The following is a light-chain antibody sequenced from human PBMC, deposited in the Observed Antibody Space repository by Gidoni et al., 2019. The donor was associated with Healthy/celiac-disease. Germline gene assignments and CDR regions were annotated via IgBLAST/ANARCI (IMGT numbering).Light chain of an antibody. CDR3: QQYTSYPRT. CDR2: AAS. V-gene: IGKV1-16*02. J-gene: IGKJ1*01. CDR1: QGISNY. Sequence: DIQMTQHPPSLSASVGDRVTITCRASQGISNYLAWFQQKQGKAPKFLIYAASILQSGVPAKFSGRGSGADFTLTISCLQPEDFATYYCQQYTSYPRTFGQGTKVDIK.